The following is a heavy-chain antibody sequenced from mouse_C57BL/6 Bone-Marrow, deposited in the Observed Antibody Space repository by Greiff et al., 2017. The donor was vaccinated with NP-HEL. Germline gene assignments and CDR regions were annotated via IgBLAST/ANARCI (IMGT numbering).Heavy chain of an antibody. CDR2: IDPANGNT. Sequence: VQLQQSVAELVRPGASVKLSCTASGFNIKNTYMHWVKQRPEQGLEWIGRIDPANGNTKYTPKFQGKATITADTSSNTAYLQLSILTSEDTAIYYCAPYGNYAYWYFDVWGTGTTVTVSS. CDR3: APYGNYAYWYFDV. CDR1: GFNIKNTY. V-gene: IGHV14-3*01. D-gene: IGHD2-1*01. J-gene: IGHJ1*03.